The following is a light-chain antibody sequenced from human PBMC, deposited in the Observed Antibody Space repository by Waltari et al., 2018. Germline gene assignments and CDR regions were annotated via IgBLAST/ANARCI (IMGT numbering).Light chain of an antibody. CDR1: QSLLHSYGKDY. Sequence: VMTQTPLSLSVTAAQPASITCSSSQSLLHSYGKDYLYWYLQRPGQSPQLLIYEVSSRFSGVPDRFSGSGSETDFTLKISRVEAEDVGIYYCMQAPHPPLTFGEGTMVDIK. J-gene: IGKJ2*01. CDR2: EVS. V-gene: IGKV2-29*03. CDR3: MQAPHPPLT.